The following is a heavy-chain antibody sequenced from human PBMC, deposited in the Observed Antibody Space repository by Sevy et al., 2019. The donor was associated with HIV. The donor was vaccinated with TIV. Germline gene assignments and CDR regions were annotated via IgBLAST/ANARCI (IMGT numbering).Heavy chain of an antibody. CDR3: AKSEVVADCPGFGYSYVCRGAFDI. J-gene: IGHJ3*02. Sequence: GGSLRLSCAASGFTFSSYAMSWVRQAPGKGLEWVSAISGSGGSTYYAGSVKGRFTISRDNSKNTLYLQMNSLRAEVTAVYYCAKSEVVADCPGFGYSYVCRGAFDIWGQGTMVTVSS. D-gene: IGHD5-18*01. CDR1: GFTFSSYA. V-gene: IGHV3-23*01. CDR2: ISGSGGST.